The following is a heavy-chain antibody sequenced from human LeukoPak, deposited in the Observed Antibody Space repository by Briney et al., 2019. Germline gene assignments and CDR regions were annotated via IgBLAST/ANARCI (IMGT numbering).Heavy chain of an antibody. Sequence: SETLSLTCSVSGASISSDYWSWIRQPPGKGLEWIGNIYSSETTKYNPSLRSRATISGDTSKNQFSLKLSSVTAADTAVYYCARHFPYCGGDCPYYCMDVWGKGTTVTVSS. V-gene: IGHV4-4*09. J-gene: IGHJ6*03. CDR1: GASISSDY. CDR2: IYSSETT. CDR3: ARHFPYCGGDCPYYCMDV. D-gene: IGHD2-21*02.